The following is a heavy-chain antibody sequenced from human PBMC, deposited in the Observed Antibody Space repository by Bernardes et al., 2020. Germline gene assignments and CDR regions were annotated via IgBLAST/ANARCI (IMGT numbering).Heavy chain of an antibody. CDR3: ARGGEKIDY. J-gene: IGHJ4*02. CDR1: GGSISSYY. D-gene: IGHD3-10*01. CDR2: IYYSGST. V-gene: IGHV4-59*01. Sequence: SEPLSLTCTVSGGSISSYYWSWIRQPPGKGLEWIGYIYYSGSTNYNPSLKSRVTISVDTSKNQFSLKLSSVTAADTAVYYCARGGEKIDYWGQGTLVTVSS.